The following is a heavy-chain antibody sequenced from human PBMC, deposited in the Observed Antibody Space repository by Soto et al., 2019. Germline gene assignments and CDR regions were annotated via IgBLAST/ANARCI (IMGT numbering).Heavy chain of an antibody. CDR2: ISGSGGST. V-gene: IGHV3-23*01. D-gene: IGHD3-22*01. J-gene: IGHJ4*02. Sequence: GGSLRLSCAASGFTFSSYSMSWVRQAPGKGLEWVSAISGSGGSTYYADSVKGRFTISRDNSKNTLYLQMNSLRAEDTAVYYYAKVLTMIVGANNYWGQGTLVTVSS. CDR1: GFTFSSYS. CDR3: AKVLTMIVGANNY.